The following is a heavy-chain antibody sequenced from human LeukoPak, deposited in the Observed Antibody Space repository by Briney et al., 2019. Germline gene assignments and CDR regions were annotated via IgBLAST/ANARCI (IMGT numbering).Heavy chain of an antibody. Sequence: PSETLSLTCTVSGYSISSGYYWGWIRQPPGKGLEWIGEINHSGSTNYNPSLKSRVTISVDTSKNQFSLKLSSVTAADTAVYYCARATLNWGFPSLDYWGQGTLVTVSS. CDR2: INHSGST. CDR3: ARATLNWGFPSLDY. J-gene: IGHJ4*02. CDR1: GYSISSGYY. D-gene: IGHD7-27*01. V-gene: IGHV4-38-2*02.